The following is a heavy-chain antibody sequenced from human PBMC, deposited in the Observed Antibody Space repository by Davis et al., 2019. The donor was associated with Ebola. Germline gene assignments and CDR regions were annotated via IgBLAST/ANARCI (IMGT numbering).Heavy chain of an antibody. Sequence: ESLKISCVGSGFSVSDKYMSWVRQAPGKGLEWIGEISHSGSTFYNPSLKSRVTMSVDTSKNQFSLKLSFVTAADTAVYYCARLGKLGIGKGDWGQGTLVTVSS. CDR2: ISHSGST. CDR3: ARLGKLGIGKGD. J-gene: IGHJ4*02. V-gene: IGHV4-34*01. D-gene: IGHD7-27*01. CDR1: GFSVSDKY.